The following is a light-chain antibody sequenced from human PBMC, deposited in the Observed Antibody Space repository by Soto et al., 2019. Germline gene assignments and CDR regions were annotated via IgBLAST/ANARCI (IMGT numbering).Light chain of an antibody. CDR1: MRDVGAYNL. Sequence: QSALTQPASVSGSAGQSITISCSGTMRDVGAYNLVSWYQQHPGTAPKLIIYEVRNRPSGISSRFSGSRSGNTASLTISGLQSEDEADYFCCSYTSRTTYVFGTGTQLTVL. J-gene: IGLJ1*01. V-gene: IGLV2-14*01. CDR2: EVR. CDR3: CSYTSRTTYV.